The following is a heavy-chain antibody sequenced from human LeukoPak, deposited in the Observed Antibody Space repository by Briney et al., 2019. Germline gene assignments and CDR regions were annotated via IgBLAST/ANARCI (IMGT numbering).Heavy chain of an antibody. CDR3: ASSPWAGAARYLQH. J-gene: IGHJ1*01. D-gene: IGHD4/OR15-4a*01. V-gene: IGHV3-11*06. CDR1: GFTFSDYY. CDR2: ISSSSSYT. Sequence: GGSLRLSCAASGFTFSDYYMSWIRHAPGEGLEWVSYISSSSSYTNYVHPVKGRFTISRDNAKNSLYLQMNSLRVEDTAVYYCASSPWAGAARYLQHWGQGTLVTVSS.